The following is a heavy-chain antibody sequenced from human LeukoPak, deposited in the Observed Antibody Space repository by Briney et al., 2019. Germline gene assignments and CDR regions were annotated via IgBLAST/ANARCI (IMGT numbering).Heavy chain of an antibody. CDR3: AREYSSGWANWFDP. J-gene: IGHJ5*02. Sequence: PGRSLRLPCAASGFTFSSYSMNWVRQAPGKGLEWVSSISSSSSYIYYADSVKGRFTISRDNAKNSLYLQMNSLRAEDTAVYYCAREYSSGWANWFDPWGQGTLVTVSS. V-gene: IGHV3-21*01. CDR1: GFTFSSYS. D-gene: IGHD6-19*01. CDR2: ISSSSSYI.